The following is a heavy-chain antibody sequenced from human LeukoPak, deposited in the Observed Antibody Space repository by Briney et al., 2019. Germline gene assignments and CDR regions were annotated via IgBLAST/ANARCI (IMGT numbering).Heavy chain of an antibody. J-gene: IGHJ4*02. CDR2: ISGSGDST. V-gene: IGHV3-23*01. CDR3: ARRSGIAVAGAFDY. CDR1: GGSISSSSYY. D-gene: IGHD6-19*01. Sequence: ETLSLTCTVSGGSISSSSYYWGWIRQPPGKGLEWVSGISGSGDSTYYADSVKGRFTISRDNSKNTLYLQMNSLRAEDTAVYYCARRSGIAVAGAFDYWGQGTLVTVSS.